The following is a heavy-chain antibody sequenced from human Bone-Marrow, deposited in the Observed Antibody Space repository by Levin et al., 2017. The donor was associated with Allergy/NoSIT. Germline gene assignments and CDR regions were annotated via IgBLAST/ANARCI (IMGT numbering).Heavy chain of an antibody. Sequence: SETLSLTCTVSGGSISSSSYYWGWIRQPPGTGLEWIGSIYYSGSTYYNPSLKSRVTISVDTSKNQFSLKLSSVTAADTAVYYCAREGANDYGDYVWSNWGQGTLVTVSS. V-gene: IGHV4-39*02. D-gene: IGHD4-17*01. J-gene: IGHJ4*02. CDR1: GGSISSSSYY. CDR2: IYYSGST. CDR3: AREGANDYGDYVWSN.